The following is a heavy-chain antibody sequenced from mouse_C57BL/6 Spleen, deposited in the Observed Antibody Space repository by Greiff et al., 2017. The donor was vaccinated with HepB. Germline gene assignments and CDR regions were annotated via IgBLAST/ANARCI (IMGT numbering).Heavy chain of an antibody. CDR2: INPNNGGT. CDR1: GYTFPDYN. Sequence: VQLQQSGPELVKPGASVKMSCKASGYTFPDYNMHWVKQSHGKSLEWIGYINPNNGGTSYNQKFKGKATLTVNKSSSTAYMELRSLTSEDSAVYYCARSGNGPYWYFDVWGTGTTVTVSS. J-gene: IGHJ1*03. CDR3: ARSGNGPYWYFDV. D-gene: IGHD3-1*01. V-gene: IGHV1-22*01.